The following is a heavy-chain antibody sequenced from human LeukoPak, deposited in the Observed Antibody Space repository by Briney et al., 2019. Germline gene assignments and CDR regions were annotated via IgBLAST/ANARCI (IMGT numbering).Heavy chain of an antibody. CDR2: INQGGTDK. Sequence: PGRSLRPSCAASGFTFSGHWMSWVRQAPGKGLEWVANINQGGTDKYYVDSVKGRFTISRDNANNLLYLQMNSLRGEDTAVYYCTRDRSRAEDDWGQGTLVTVSS. CDR3: TRDRSRAEDD. V-gene: IGHV3-7*01. CDR1: GFTFSGHW. J-gene: IGHJ4*02. D-gene: IGHD1-14*01.